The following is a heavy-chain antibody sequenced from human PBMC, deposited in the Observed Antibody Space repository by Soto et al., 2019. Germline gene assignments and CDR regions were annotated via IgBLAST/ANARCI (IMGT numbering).Heavy chain of an antibody. D-gene: IGHD4-4*01. J-gene: IGHJ6*03. Sequence: QLQLQESGPGLVKPSETLSLTCTVSGGSISSSNYYWGWIRQPPGKGLEWIGSIYYSGSTYYNPSLKSRVTIAVDTSKNQFSLKLTSVTAADTAVYYCARRVSTTVTTSGFYYYFYYMDVWGKGTTVTVSS. CDR3: ARRVSTTVTTSGFYYYFYYMDV. V-gene: IGHV4-39*01. CDR2: IYYSGST. CDR1: GGSISSSNYY.